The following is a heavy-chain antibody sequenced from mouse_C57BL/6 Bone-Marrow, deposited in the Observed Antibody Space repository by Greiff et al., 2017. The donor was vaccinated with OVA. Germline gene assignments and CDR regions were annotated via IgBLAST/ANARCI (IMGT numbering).Heavy chain of an antibody. Sequence: QVQLKESGAELVRPGASVTLSCKASGYTFTDYEMHWVKQTPVHGLEWIGAIDPETGGTAYNQKFKGKAILTADKSSSTAYMELRSLTSEDSAFYYCTRLGDYAMDYWGQGTSVTVSS. CDR1: GYTFTDYE. V-gene: IGHV1-15*01. CDR3: TRLGDYAMDY. CDR2: IDPETGGT. J-gene: IGHJ4*01.